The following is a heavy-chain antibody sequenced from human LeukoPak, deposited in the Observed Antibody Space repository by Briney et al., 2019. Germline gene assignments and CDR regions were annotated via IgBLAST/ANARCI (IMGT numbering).Heavy chain of an antibody. V-gene: IGHV3-72*01. D-gene: IGHD3-10*01. CDR2: TRNKANSYTT. J-gene: IGHJ2*01. Sequence: GGSLRLSCAASGFTFSDHCMDWVRQAPGKGLEWVGRTRNKANSYTTEYAASVKGRFTISRDDSKKSLYLQMNSLKTEDTAVYYCARKAGGGVRGYFDLWGRGTLVSVSS. CDR3: ARKAGGGVRGYFDL. CDR1: GFTFSDHC.